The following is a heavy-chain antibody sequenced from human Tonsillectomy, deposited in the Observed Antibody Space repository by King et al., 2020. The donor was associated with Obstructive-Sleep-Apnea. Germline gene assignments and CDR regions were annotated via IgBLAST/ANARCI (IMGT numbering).Heavy chain of an antibody. J-gene: IGHJ6*02. CDR1: GGSFSGYY. CDR3: ATGGRVHYGMDV. D-gene: IGHD3-10*01. V-gene: IGHV4-34*01. CDR2: INHSGST. Sequence: VQLQQWGAGLLKPSETLSLTCAVYGGSFSGYYWTCIRPSPGRGLEWIGEINHSGSTNYNPSPKSRVTISVDTSKNQFSLTLSSVIAADTAVYYCATGGRVHYGMDVWDQGPTLTVSS.